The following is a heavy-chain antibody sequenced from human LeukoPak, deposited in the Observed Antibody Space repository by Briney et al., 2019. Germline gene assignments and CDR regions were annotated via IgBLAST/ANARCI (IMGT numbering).Heavy chain of an antibody. CDR1: GGSISSSSYY. D-gene: IGHD2-21*02. Sequence: PSETLSLTCTVSGGSISSSSYYWGWIRQPPGKGLEWIGSIYYSGSTYYNPSLKSRVTISVDKSKNQFSLKLSSVTAADTAVYYCAKDEGGGATAFDFWGQGTLVTVSS. V-gene: IGHV4-39*07. CDR3: AKDEGGGATAFDF. CDR2: IYYSGST. J-gene: IGHJ4*02.